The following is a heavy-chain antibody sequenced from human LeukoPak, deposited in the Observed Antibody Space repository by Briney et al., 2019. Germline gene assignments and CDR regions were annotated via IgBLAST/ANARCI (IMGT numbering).Heavy chain of an antibody. J-gene: IGHJ4*02. CDR1: GGSISSGSYY. D-gene: IGHD2-21*01. CDR2: IYTSGST. V-gene: IGHV4-61*02. CDR3: ARDHGAGKLAYCGGDCYGY. Sequence: SETLSLTCTVSGGSISSGSYYWSWIRQPAGKGLEWIGRIYTSGSTNYNPSLKSRVTISVDTSKNQFSLKLSSVTAADTAVYYCARDHGAGKLAYCGGDCYGYWGQGTLVTVSS.